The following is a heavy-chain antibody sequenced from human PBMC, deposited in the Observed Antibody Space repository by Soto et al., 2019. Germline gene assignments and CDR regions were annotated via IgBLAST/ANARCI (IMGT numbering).Heavy chain of an antibody. V-gene: IGHV4-59*08. CDR2: IYYSGST. D-gene: IGHD3-16*02. CDR1: GGSISSYY. Sequence: SETLSLTCTVSGGSISSYYWSWIRQPPGKGLEWIGYIYYSGSTNYNPSLKSRVTISVDTSKNQFSLKLSSVTAADTAVYYCARQVMITFGGVIVYDAFDIWGQGTMVTVSS. J-gene: IGHJ3*02. CDR3: ARQVMITFGGVIVYDAFDI.